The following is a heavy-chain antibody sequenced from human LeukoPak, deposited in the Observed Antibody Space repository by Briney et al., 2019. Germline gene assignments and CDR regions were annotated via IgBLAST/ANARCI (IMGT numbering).Heavy chain of an antibody. V-gene: IGHV3-30*04. J-gene: IGHJ5*02. CDR1: GFTFSSYA. D-gene: IGHD3-9*01. Sequence: TGGSLRLSCAASGFTFSSYAMHWVRQAPGKGLEWVAVISYDGSNKYYADSVKGRFTISRDNSKNTLYLQMNSLRAEDTAVYYCARDGGHYDILTGYNPMSGWFDPWGQRTLVTVSS. CDR2: ISYDGSNK. CDR3: ARDGGHYDILTGYNPMSGWFDP.